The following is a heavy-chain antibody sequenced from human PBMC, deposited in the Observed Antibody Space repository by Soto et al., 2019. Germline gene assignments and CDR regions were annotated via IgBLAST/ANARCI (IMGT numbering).Heavy chain of an antibody. V-gene: IGHV4-30-4*01. Sequence: SETLSLTCTVSGDSISSPDYYWSWIRQAPGKGLELIGYVYYRGSIYYTPSFESRVAISIDTSKNQFSLKLTSVTVADSAMYFCARVTFTPNWFDSWGQGILVTVSS. CDR3: ARVTFTPNWFDS. CDR1: GDSISSPDYY. CDR2: VYYRGSI. D-gene: IGHD3-16*01. J-gene: IGHJ5*01.